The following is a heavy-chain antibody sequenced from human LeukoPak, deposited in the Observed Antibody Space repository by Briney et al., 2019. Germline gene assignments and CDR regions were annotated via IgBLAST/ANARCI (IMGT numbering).Heavy chain of an antibody. CDR1: GFAFSNNA. V-gene: IGHV3-23*01. CDR3: AKVGYCTGSSCYNLEY. J-gene: IGHJ4*02. CDR2: ISRSGDNT. Sequence: GGSLRLSCAASGFAFSNNAMNGVRQAPGKGLEWVSGISRSGDNTYYADPVKGRFTISRDKSKNTLYLQMNSLRAEDTAVYFCAKVGYCTGSSCYNLEYWGQGTLVTVSS. D-gene: IGHD2-15*01.